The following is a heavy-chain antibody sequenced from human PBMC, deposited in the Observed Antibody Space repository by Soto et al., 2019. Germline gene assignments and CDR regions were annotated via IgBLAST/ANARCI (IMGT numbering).Heavy chain of an antibody. D-gene: IGHD3-10*01. V-gene: IGHV1-69*02. CDR2: IIPILGIA. CDR1: GGTFSSYT. CDR3: ARSPEGVWXGESPPSYYYGMDV. J-gene: IGHJ6*02. Sequence: SVKVSCKASGGTFSSYTISWVRQAPGQGLEWMGRIIPILGIANYAQKFQGRVTITADKSTSTAYMELSSLRSEDTAVYYCARSPEGVWXGESPPSYYYGMDVWGQGTTVTVSS.